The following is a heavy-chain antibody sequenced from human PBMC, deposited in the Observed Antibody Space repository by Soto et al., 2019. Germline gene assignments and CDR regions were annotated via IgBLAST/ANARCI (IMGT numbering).Heavy chain of an antibody. Sequence: QVQLVESRGGVVQPGSSLRRSCVASGFPFRSYGMHWARQAPGKGLEWVALISYDGKNKYYTDSVKGRFTISRDNSKNTQYLQMRFLRVEDTAVYYCAGGQYYLDYCGQGNLVYVSS. CDR1: GFPFRSYG. CDR2: ISYDGKNK. V-gene: IGHV3-30*03. J-gene: IGHJ4*02. CDR3: AGGQYYLDY. D-gene: IGHD2-15*01.